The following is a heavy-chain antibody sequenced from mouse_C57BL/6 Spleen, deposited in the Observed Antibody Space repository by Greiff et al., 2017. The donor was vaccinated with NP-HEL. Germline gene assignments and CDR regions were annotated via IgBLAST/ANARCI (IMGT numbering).Heavy chain of an antibody. J-gene: IGHJ1*03. D-gene: IGHD1-1*01. Sequence: EVKVEESGGGLVKPGGSLKLSCAASGFTFSDYGMHWVRQAPEKGLEWVAYISSGSSTIYYADTVKGRFTISRDNAKNTLFLQMTSLRSEDTAMYYCARGHYGSSYVYWYFDVWGTGTTVTVSS. CDR1: GFTFSDYG. CDR2: ISSGSSTI. V-gene: IGHV5-17*01. CDR3: ARGHYGSSYVYWYFDV.